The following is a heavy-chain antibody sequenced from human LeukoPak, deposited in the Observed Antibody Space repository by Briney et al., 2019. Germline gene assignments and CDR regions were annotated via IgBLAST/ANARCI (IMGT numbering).Heavy chain of an antibody. CDR2: IYHSGST. CDR1: GGSISSGRYS. J-gene: IGHJ4*02. CDR3: ARASLTITGFDY. Sequence: SETLSLTCAVSGGSISSGRYSWSWIRQPPGKGLEWIGYIYHSGSTYYNPSLKSRVTISVDRSKNQFSLKLSSVTAADTAVYYCARASLTITGFDYWGQGTLVTVSS. V-gene: IGHV4-30-2*01. D-gene: IGHD1-14*01.